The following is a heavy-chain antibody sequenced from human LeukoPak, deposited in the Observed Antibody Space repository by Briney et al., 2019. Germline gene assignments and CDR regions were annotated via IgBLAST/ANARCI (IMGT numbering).Heavy chain of an antibody. CDR1: GGSISSYY. Sequence: SETLSLTCTVSGGSISSYYWSWIRQPPGKGLEWIGYIYYSGSTNYNPSLKSRVTISVDTSKNQFSLKLSSVTAADTAVYYCARDGFEQGYYYYMDVWGKGTTVTISS. V-gene: IGHV4-59*01. D-gene: IGHD3-9*01. J-gene: IGHJ6*03. CDR2: IYYSGST. CDR3: ARDGFEQGYYYYMDV.